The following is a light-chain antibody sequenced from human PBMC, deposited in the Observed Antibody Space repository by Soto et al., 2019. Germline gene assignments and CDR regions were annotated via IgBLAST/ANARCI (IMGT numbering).Light chain of an antibody. J-gene: IGKJ4*01. CDR3: QQTTTFPLT. CDR2: RAS. Sequence: DIQMTQSPSSVSASVGDRVTITCRASQGITSWLAWYQQKPGKAPKLLIYRASNLQSGVPSRFSGSGSGTEFTLTISGLQPADFATYYCQQTTTFPLTFGGGTKVEIK. V-gene: IGKV1-12*01. CDR1: QGITSW.